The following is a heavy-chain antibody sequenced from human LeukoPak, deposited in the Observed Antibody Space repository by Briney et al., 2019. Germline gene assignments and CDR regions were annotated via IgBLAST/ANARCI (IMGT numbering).Heavy chain of an antibody. V-gene: IGHV3-11*05. D-gene: IGHD5-12*01. J-gene: IGHJ4*02. CDR1: GFTFSDYY. Sequence: GGSLRVSCAASGFTFSDYYMSWIRQAPGKGLEWVSYISSSGTYTDYADSVKGRFTISRDNAKNSLYLQMNSLRAEDTAVYYCARERSSGSATNDYWGQGTLVTVSS. CDR2: ISSSGTYT. CDR3: ARERSSGSATNDY.